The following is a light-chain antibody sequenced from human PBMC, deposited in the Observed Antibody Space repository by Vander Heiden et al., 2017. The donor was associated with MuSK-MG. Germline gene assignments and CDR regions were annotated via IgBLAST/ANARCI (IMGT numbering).Light chain of an antibody. J-gene: IGLJ1*01. CDR3: CSYAGSYTRYV. CDR1: SSDVGGYNY. CDR2: DVS. Sequence: QSALTQPRSVSGSPGQSVPISCTGTSSDVGGYNYVSWYQQHPGKAPKLMIYDVSKRPSGVPDRFSGSKSGNTASLTISGLQAEDEADYYCCSYAGSYTRYVFGTGTKVTVL. V-gene: IGLV2-11*01.